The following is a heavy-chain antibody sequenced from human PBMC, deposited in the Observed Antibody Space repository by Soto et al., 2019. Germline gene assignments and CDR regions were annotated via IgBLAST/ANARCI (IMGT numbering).Heavy chain of an antibody. Sequence: GESLKISCAASGFTFSSYGMHWVRQAPGKGLEWVAVIWYDGSNKYYADSVKGRFTISRDNSKNTLYLQMNSLRAEDTAVYYCARDRLQSSGYYSFYYGMDVWGQGTTVTVSS. V-gene: IGHV3-33*01. CDR3: ARDRLQSSGYYSFYYGMDV. CDR1: GFTFSSYG. CDR2: IWYDGSNK. D-gene: IGHD3-22*01. J-gene: IGHJ6*02.